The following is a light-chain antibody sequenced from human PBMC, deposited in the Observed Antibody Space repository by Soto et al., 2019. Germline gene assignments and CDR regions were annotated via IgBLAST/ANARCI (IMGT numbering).Light chain of an antibody. J-gene: IGKJ4*01. CDR2: GAS. CDR1: QSVSSSY. CDR3: QQYDSSPLT. V-gene: IGKV3-20*01. Sequence: EIVLTQSPGTLSLSPGERTTLSCRASQSVSSSYLAWYQQKPGQAPRLLIYGASSRATGIPDRFSGSGSGTDFTITINSLEPEDFSVYYCQQYDSSPLTFGGGTKVEIK.